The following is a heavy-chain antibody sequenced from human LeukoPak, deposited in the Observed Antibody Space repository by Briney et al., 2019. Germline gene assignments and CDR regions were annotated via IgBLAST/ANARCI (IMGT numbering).Heavy chain of an antibody. Sequence: GRSLRLSCAASGFTFDDYAMHWVRQAPGKGLEWVSGISWNSGSIGYADSVKGRFTISRDNAKNSLYLQMNSLRAEDMALYYCAKQGDGLDYWGQGTLVTVSS. CDR3: AKQGDGLDY. D-gene: IGHD5-24*01. J-gene: IGHJ4*02. V-gene: IGHV3-9*03. CDR2: ISWNSGSI. CDR1: GFTFDDYA.